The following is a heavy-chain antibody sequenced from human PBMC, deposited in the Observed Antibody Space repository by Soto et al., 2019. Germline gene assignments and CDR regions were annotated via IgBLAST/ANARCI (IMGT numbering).Heavy chain of an antibody. CDR1: GGSISSSNW. CDR2: IYHSWST. D-gene: IGHD4-17*01. V-gene: IGHV4-4*02. Sequence: SQTLSLTCAVSGGSISSSNWWSWVRQPPGKGLEWVGEIYHSWSTNYNPSLKSRVTISVDRSKNQFSLKVSSVTAADTAVYYCARLYGDYDYWGQGTLVTVSS. J-gene: IGHJ4*02. CDR3: ARLYGDYDY.